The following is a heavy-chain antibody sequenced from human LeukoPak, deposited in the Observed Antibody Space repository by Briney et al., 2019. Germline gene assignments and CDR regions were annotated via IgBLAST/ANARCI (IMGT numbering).Heavy chain of an antibody. J-gene: IGHJ4*02. V-gene: IGHV3-23*01. CDR2: ISGSGGRT. CDR3: AKDGGTGDSSSWFY. D-gene: IGHD6-13*01. Sequence: GGSLRLSCAASGFTFSDYSMNWVRQAPGKGLEWVSSISGSGGRTYYADSVKGRFTISRDNSKNTLYLQMNSLRAEDTAVYYCAKDGGTGDSSSWFYWGQGTLVTVSS. CDR1: GFTFSDYS.